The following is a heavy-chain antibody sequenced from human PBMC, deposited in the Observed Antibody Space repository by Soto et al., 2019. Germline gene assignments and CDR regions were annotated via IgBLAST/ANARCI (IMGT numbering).Heavy chain of an antibody. CDR1: GFTFSDRY. Sequence: GGSLRLSCAASGFTFSDRYMDWFRQAPGKGLEWVGRTKNKANSYTTEYAASVKGRFTISRDDSRNSVYLQMNSLKTDDTAVYYCTIEGAYPGPDFDYWGQGTLVTVSS. CDR3: TIEGAYPGPDFDY. CDR2: TKNKANSYTT. V-gene: IGHV3-72*01. J-gene: IGHJ4*02. D-gene: IGHD3-16*01.